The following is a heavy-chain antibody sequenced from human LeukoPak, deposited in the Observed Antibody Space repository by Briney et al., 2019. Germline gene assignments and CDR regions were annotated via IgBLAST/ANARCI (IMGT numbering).Heavy chain of an antibody. CDR2: INSDGSST. J-gene: IGHJ3*02. Sequence: GGSLRLSCAASGFTFSSYWMHWVRQAPGKGLVWVSRINSDGSSTSYADSVKGRFTISRDNAKNTLYLQMNSLRAEDTAVYYCARGETTYYYDSRGDAFDIWGQGTMVTVSS. D-gene: IGHD3-22*01. V-gene: IGHV3-74*01. CDR3: ARGETTYYYDSRGDAFDI. CDR1: GFTFSSYW.